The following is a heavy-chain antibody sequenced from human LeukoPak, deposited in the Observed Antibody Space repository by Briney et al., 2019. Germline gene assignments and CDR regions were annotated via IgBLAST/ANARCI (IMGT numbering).Heavy chain of an antibody. CDR3: ARDDGVAVFDP. J-gene: IGHJ5*02. V-gene: IGHV4-59*01. CDR1: GGSISSYY. CDR2: IYYSGST. D-gene: IGHD2-8*01. Sequence: SETLSLTCTVSGGSISSYYWSWIRRPPGKGLEWIGYIYYSGSTNYNPSLKSRVTISVDTSKNQFSLKLSSVTAADTAVYYCARDDGVAVFDPWGQGTLVTVSS.